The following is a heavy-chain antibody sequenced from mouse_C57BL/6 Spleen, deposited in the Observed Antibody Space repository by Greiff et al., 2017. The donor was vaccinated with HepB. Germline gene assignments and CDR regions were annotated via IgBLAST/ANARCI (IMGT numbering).Heavy chain of an antibody. V-gene: IGHV2-5*01. CDR1: GFSLTSYG. CDR3: ANPYGSSYGYAMDY. J-gene: IGHJ4*01. Sequence: VMLVESGPGLVQPSQSLSITCTVSGFSLTSYGVHWVRQSPGKGLEWLGVIWRGGSTDYNAAFMSRLSITKDNSKSQVFFKMNSLQADDTAIYYCANPYGSSYGYAMDYWGQGTSVTVSS. CDR2: IWRGGST. D-gene: IGHD1-1*01.